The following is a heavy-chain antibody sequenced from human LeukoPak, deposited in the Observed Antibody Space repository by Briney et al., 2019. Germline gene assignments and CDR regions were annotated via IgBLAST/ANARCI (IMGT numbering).Heavy chain of an antibody. J-gene: IGHJ4*02. CDR1: GFTFSRYD. Sequence: GGSLRLSCAASGFTFSRYDMHWVRQAPGKGLEYVSGISTNGGSTYSANSVKGRFTISRDNSKNTVYLQMGSLRAEDMAVYYCARLMGGSYYDYWGQGTLVTVSS. V-gene: IGHV3-64*01. D-gene: IGHD2-15*01. CDR2: ISTNGGST. CDR3: ARLMGGSYYDY.